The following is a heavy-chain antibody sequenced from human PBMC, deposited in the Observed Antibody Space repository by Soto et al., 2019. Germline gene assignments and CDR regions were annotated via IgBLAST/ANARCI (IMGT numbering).Heavy chain of an antibody. CDR1: GGSFSGYY. D-gene: IGHD3-10*01. CDR3: ARRPMKVRGVAYYYYYYMDV. J-gene: IGHJ6*03. CDR2: INHSGST. Sequence: SETLSLTCAVYGGSFSGYYWSWIRQPAGKGLEWIGEINHSGSTNYNPSLKSRVTISVDTSKNQFSLKLSSVTAADTAVYYCARRPMKVRGVAYYYYYYMDVWGKGTTVTVSS. V-gene: IGHV4-34*01.